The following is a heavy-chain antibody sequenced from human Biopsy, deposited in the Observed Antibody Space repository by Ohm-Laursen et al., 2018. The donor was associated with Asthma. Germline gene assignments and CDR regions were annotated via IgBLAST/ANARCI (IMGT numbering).Heavy chain of an antibody. CDR3: ARDMNRDGWYFDY. CDR2: ISYDGSNK. CDR1: GFTFSTYA. D-gene: IGHD5-24*01. V-gene: IGHV3-30-3*01. J-gene: IGHJ4*02. Sequence: PRLSCSASGFTFSTYAMHWVRQAPGKGLEWVAVISYDGSNKYYADSVKGRFTISRDNSKNTLYLQMNSLRGDDTAVYYCARDMNRDGWYFDYWGQGTLVTVSS.